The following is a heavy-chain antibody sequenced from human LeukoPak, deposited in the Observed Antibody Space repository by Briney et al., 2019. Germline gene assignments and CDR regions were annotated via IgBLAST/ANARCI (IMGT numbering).Heavy chain of an antibody. CDR2: INHSGST. CDR3: AGVRYSSGCFDY. Sequence: SETLSLTCAVYGGSFSGYYWSWIRQPPGKGLEWIGEINHSGSTNYNPSLKSRVTISVDTSKNQFSLKLSSVTAADTAVYYCAGVRYSSGCFDYWGQGTLVTVSS. CDR1: GGSFSGYY. D-gene: IGHD6-19*01. J-gene: IGHJ4*02. V-gene: IGHV4-34*01.